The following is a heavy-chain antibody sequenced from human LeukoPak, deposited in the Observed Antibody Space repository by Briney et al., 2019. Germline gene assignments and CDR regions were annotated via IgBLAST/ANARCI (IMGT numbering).Heavy chain of an antibody. CDR2: ISGSGGST. J-gene: IGHJ5*02. D-gene: IGHD2-15*01. CDR3: AKVVGYCSSSNCYAWFDP. V-gene: IGHV3-23*01. CDR1: GFTFSSYG. Sequence: GGSLRLSCAASGFTFSSYGMSWVRQAPGKGLEWVSAISGSGGSTYYADSVKGRFTISRDNSKNTLYLQMNSLRAGDTAVYYCAKVVGYCSSSNCYAWFDPWGQGTLVTVSS.